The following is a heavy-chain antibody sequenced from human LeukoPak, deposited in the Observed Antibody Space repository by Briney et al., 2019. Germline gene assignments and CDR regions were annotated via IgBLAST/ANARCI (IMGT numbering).Heavy chain of an antibody. CDR3: ARYDYRFDY. Sequence: SETLSLTCTVSGGSISSYYWSWIRQPPGKGLEWIGYIYHSGSTYYNPSLKSRVTISVGRSKNQFSLKLSSVTAADTAVYYCARYDYRFDYWGQGTLVTVSS. V-gene: IGHV4-59*12. J-gene: IGHJ4*02. CDR2: IYHSGST. D-gene: IGHD4-11*01. CDR1: GGSISSYY.